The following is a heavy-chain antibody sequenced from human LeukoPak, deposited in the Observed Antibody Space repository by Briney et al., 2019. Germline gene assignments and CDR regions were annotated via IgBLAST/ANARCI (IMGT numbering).Heavy chain of an antibody. CDR2: IYYSEST. D-gene: IGHD3-10*01. J-gene: IGHJ6*02. Sequence: SQTLSLTCTVSGGSISSGDYYWSWIRQPPGKGLEWIGYIYYSESTSYNPSLKSRVTISVDTSKNQFSLKLSSVTAADTAVYYCARGGSGVYYYYGMDVWDQGTTVTVSS. CDR1: GGSISSGDYY. V-gene: IGHV4-30-4*08. CDR3: ARGGSGVYYYYGMDV.